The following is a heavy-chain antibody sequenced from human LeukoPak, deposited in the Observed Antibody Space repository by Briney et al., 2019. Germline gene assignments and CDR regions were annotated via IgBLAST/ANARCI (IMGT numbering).Heavy chain of an antibody. CDR2: ISYDGSNK. J-gene: IGHJ6*02. D-gene: IGHD6-13*01. Sequence: GRSLRLSCAASGFTFSSYAMHWVRQAPGKGLEWGAVISYDGSNKFYADSVKGRFTISRDNSKNTLYLQMNSLRAEDSAVYYCAGEGPGIAAAGDHPSMDVWGQGTTVTVSS. CDR3: AGEGPGIAAAGDHPSMDV. CDR1: GFTFSSYA. V-gene: IGHV3-30-3*01.